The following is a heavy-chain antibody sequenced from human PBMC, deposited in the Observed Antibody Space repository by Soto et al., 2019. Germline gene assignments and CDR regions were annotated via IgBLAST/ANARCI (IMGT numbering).Heavy chain of an antibody. Sequence: SQTLSLTCVISGDSVSSISAVWNWIRQSPSRGLEWLGRTYYRSKWYHDYAVSVKSRITINPDTSKNQFSLQLNSVTPEDRAVYYCARERVAGSNLDYWGQGTLVTVSS. CDR3: ARERVAGSNLDY. CDR1: GDSVSSISAV. D-gene: IGHD6-19*01. V-gene: IGHV6-1*01. CDR2: TYYRSKWYH. J-gene: IGHJ4*02.